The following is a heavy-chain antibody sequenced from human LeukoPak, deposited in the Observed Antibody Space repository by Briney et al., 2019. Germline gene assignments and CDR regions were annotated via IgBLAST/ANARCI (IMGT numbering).Heavy chain of an antibody. CDR3: ARVASGWHNWFDP. J-gene: IGHJ5*02. Sequence: SETLSLTCTVSGGSVSSSSYYWGWIRQPPGKGLEWIGSIYYSGSTYYNPSLKSRVTISVDTSKNQFSLKLSSVTAADTAVYYCARVASGWHNWFDPWGQGTLVTVSS. D-gene: IGHD6-19*01. CDR1: GGSVSSSSYY. CDR2: IYYSGST. V-gene: IGHV4-39*07.